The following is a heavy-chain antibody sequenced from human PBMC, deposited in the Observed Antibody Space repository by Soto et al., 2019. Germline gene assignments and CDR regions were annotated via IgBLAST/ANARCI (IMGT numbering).Heavy chain of an antibody. CDR3: ARGAAIVGATTPFDY. J-gene: IGHJ4*02. D-gene: IGHD1-26*01. V-gene: IGHV1-69*10. CDR1: GGAFSTYA. Sequence: ASVKVSCKASGGAFSTYALNWVRQAPGQGLAWMGGIIPILGTTNYAQRFQGRVTITADRSTSTAYMELSSLRSDDTAVYYCARGAAIVGATTPFDYWGQGNPVTVSS. CDR2: IIPILGTT.